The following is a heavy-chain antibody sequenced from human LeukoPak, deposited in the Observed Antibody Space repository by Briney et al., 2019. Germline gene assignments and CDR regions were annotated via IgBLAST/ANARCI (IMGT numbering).Heavy chain of an antibody. CDR2: ISSSSSYI. J-gene: IGHJ4*02. V-gene: IGHV3-21*04. CDR1: GFTFSSYS. CDR3: AKKKGDYFDY. Sequence: GALRLSCAASGFTFSSYSMNWVRQAPGKGLEWVSSISSSSSYIYYADSVKGRFTISRDNSKNTLYLQMNSLRAEDTAVYYCAKKKGDYFDYWGQGTLVTVSS.